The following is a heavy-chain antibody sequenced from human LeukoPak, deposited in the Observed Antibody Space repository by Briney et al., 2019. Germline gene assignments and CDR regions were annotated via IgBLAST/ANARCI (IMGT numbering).Heavy chain of an antibody. J-gene: IGHJ4*02. CDR1: GGSFSGYY. Sequence: PSETLSLTCAVYGGSFSGYYWSWIRQPPGKGLEWIGEINHSGSTNYNPPLKSRVTISVDTSKNQFSLKLSSVTAADTAVYYCARSSYFPPRTPNYWGQGTLVTVSS. D-gene: IGHD2-21*01. CDR2: INHSGST. CDR3: ARSSYFPPRTPNY. V-gene: IGHV4-34*01.